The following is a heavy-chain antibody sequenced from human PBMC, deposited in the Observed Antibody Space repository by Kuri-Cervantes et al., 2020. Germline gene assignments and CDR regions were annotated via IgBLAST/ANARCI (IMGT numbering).Heavy chain of an antibody. CDR1: GYTFTSYG. V-gene: IGHV1-18*01. Sequence: ASVKVSCKASGYTFTSYGISWVRQATGQGLEWMGWISAYNGNTNFAQKLQGRVTMTTDTSTSTAYMELRSLRSDDTAVYYCARGLTTAVTYTGLWYFDYWGQGTLVTVSS. CDR3: ARGLTTAVTYTGLWYFDY. CDR2: ISAYNGNT. J-gene: IGHJ4*02. D-gene: IGHD4-23*01.